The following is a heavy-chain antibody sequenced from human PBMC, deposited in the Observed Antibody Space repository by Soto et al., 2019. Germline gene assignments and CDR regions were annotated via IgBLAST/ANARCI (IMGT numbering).Heavy chain of an antibody. CDR3: ARGTYSDSSGYLDAFDI. J-gene: IGHJ3*02. D-gene: IGHD3-22*01. CDR1: GGSISSGGYS. CDR2: IYQSGST. V-gene: IGHV4-30-2*01. Sequence: PSETLSLTCVVSGGSISSGGYSWSWIRQPPGKGLEWLGYIYQSGSTYYNPSLTSRVTISVDRSKNQFYLKLSSVTAADTAVYYCARGTYSDSSGYLDAFDIWGQGRMVTVSS.